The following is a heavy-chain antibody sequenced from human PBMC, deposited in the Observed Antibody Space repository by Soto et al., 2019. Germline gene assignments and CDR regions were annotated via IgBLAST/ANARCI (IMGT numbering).Heavy chain of an antibody. CDR3: AAGPQGSI. CDR2: IVVGSGNT. Sequence: QMQLVQSGPEVKKPGTSVKVSCKASGFTFTSSAVQWVRQARGQRLEWIGWIVVGSGNTNYAQKFQERVTITRDMATSTAYVELSSLRSEDPAVDYCAAGPQGSIWGQGTMVTVSS. CDR1: GFTFTSSA. D-gene: IGHD1-26*01. V-gene: IGHV1-58*01. J-gene: IGHJ3*02.